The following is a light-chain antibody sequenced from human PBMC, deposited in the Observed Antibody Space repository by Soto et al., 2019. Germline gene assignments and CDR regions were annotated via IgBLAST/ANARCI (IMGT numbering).Light chain of an antibody. CDR3: QQTSAFPRT. CDR1: RDISNS. CDR2: GAS. Sequence: IQMTQPPSSVSSSVGDRLTTTCRASRDISNSLAWYQQTPGKAPKLLLRGASSLHRGVPSRFSGGGAGTEFTLTISSLQPEDFATYYCQQTSAFPRTFGQGTKVDIK. V-gene: IGKV1-12*01. J-gene: IGKJ1*01.